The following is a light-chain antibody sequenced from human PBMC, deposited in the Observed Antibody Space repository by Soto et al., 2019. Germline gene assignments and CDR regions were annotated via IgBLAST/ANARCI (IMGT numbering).Light chain of an antibody. V-gene: IGKV4-1*01. CDR2: GAS. Sequence: DIVMTQSPDSLAVSLGERATINCKSSQSVLYSANNKNYLAWYQHKPGQPPKLLIYGASTRESGVPDRFSGSGSGTDFPLTISSLQAEDVEVYYCQEYYSTPLTFCGGTKVEIK. CDR3: QEYYSTPLT. CDR1: QSVLYSANNKNY. J-gene: IGKJ4*01.